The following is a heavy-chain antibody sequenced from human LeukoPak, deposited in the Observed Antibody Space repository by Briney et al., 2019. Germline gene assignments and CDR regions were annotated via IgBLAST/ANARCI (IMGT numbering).Heavy chain of an antibody. CDR3: ARASGLRSFTLIS. D-gene: IGHD3-3*01. Sequence: GGSLRLSCAASGFTFSSYEMNWVRQAPGKGLEWISRISDGTAGTYYADSVEGRFTISRDNSKNTLYLQMNSLRAEDTAVYYCARASGLRSFTLISWGLGTLVTVSS. CDR1: GFTFSSYE. V-gene: IGHV3-23*01. J-gene: IGHJ5*02. CDR2: ISDGTAGT.